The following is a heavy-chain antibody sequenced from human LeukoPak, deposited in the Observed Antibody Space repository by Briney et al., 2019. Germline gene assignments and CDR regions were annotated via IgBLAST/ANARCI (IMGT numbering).Heavy chain of an antibody. CDR2: ITYSSRII. Sequence: GGSLRLSCAASGFTFSSYSMTWVRQAPGKGLEWVSYITYSSRIIYYADSVRGRITISRDNAKNSLYLQMNSLRVDDTAVYYCAKPFGSISSRSVYFDYWGQGTLVTVSS. CDR3: AKPFGSISSRSVYFDY. CDR1: GFTFSSYS. J-gene: IGHJ4*02. V-gene: IGHV3-48*01. D-gene: IGHD3-3*01.